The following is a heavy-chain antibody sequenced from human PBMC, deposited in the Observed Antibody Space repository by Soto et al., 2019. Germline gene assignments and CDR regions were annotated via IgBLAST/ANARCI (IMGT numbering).Heavy chain of an antibody. D-gene: IGHD2-2*01. CDR1: GFTFSSYS. Sequence: GGSLRLSCAASGFTFSSYSMNWVRQAPGKGLEWVSYISSSSTIYYADSVKGRFTISRDNAKNSLYLQMNSLRAEDTDVYWCARAILGYCSRTSCYAPNGMDVWGQGTTVTVSS. CDR2: ISSSSTI. V-gene: IGHV3-48*04. J-gene: IGHJ6*02. CDR3: ARAILGYCSRTSCYAPNGMDV.